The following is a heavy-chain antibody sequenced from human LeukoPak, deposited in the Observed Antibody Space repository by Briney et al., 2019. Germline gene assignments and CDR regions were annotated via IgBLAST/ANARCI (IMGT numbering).Heavy chain of an antibody. V-gene: IGHV3-53*01. CDR2: IYSGGST. CDR1: GFTVSSNY. CDR3: ARGGDDIVVATYYYYYGMDV. Sequence: TGGSLRLSCAASGFTVSSNYMSWVRLAPGKGLEWVSVIYSGGSTYYADSVKGRFTISRDNSKNTLYLQMNSLRAEDTAVYYCARGGDDIVVATYYYYYGMDVWGQGTTVTVSS. J-gene: IGHJ6*02. D-gene: IGHD2-15*01.